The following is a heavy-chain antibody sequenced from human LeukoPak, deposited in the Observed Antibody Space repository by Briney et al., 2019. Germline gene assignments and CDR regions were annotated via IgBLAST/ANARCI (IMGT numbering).Heavy chain of an antibody. V-gene: IGHV4-31*03. CDR1: GGSISSGGYY. J-gene: IGHJ6*02. CDR2: IYYSGST. Sequence: SETLSLTCTVSGGSISSGGYYWSWIRQHPGKGLEWIGYIYYSGSTDYNSSLKSRVTISIDTSKNQFSLRLNSVTAADTAVYYCARHVEEKGMDVWGQGTTVTVSS. CDR3: ARHVEEKGMDV. D-gene: IGHD5-24*01.